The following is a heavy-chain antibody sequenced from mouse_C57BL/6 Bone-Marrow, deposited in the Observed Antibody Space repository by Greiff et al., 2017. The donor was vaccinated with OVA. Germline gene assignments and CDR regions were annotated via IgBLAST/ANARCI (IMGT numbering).Heavy chain of an antibody. Sequence: EVQVVESGGGLVKPGGSLKLSCAASGFTFSSYAMSWVRQTPEKRLEWVATISDGGSYTYYPDNVKGRFTFSRDNAKNNLYLQMSHLKSEDTAMYYCAREGWLPWYFDVWGTGTTVTVSS. CDR1: GFTFSSYA. J-gene: IGHJ1*03. D-gene: IGHD2-3*01. CDR3: AREGWLPWYFDV. V-gene: IGHV5-4*01. CDR2: ISDGGSYT.